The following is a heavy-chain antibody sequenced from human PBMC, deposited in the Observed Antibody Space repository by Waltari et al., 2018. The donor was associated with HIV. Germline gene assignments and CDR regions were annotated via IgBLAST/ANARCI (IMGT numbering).Heavy chain of an antibody. D-gene: IGHD3-22*01. CDR2: INPNSGGT. J-gene: IGHJ4*02. CDR1: GYTFTGYY. V-gene: IGHV1-2*06. CDR3: ARDDRNYYDSSGYYYVSDY. Sequence: QEQLVQYGAEVKKPGASVKVSGKASGYTFTGYYMHWVRQAPGQGLEWMGRINPNSGGTNYAQKFQGRVTMTRDTSISTAYMELSRLRSDDTAVYYCARDDRNYYDSSGYYYVSDYWGQGTLVTVSS.